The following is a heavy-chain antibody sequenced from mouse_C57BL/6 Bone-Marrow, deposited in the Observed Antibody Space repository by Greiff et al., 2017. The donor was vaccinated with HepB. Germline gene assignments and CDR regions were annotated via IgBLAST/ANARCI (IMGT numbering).Heavy chain of an antibody. Sequence: EVQLQQSGPVLVKPGASVKMSCKASGYTFTDYYINWVKQSHGKSLEWIGVINPYNGGTSYNQKFKGKATLTVDKSSSTAYMELNSLTSEDSAVYYCARWGLYAMDYWGQGTSVTVSS. CDR3: ARWGLYAMDY. J-gene: IGHJ4*01. CDR2: INPYNGGT. D-gene: IGHD3-1*01. CDR1: GYTFTDYY. V-gene: IGHV1-19*01.